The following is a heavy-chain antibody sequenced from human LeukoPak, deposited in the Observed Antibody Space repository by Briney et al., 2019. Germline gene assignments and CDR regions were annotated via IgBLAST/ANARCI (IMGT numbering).Heavy chain of an antibody. CDR2: MNHSGST. V-gene: IGHV4-34*01. CDR1: GGSFSGYY. Sequence: PSETLSLTCAVYGGSFSGYYWSWIRQPPGKGLEWIGEMNHSGSTNYNASLKRRVTISVDTSKNQFSLKLSSVAAADTAVYYCARRPQYSGYGPLDYWGQGTLVTVSS. D-gene: IGHD5-12*01. J-gene: IGHJ4*02. CDR3: ARRPQYSGYGPLDY.